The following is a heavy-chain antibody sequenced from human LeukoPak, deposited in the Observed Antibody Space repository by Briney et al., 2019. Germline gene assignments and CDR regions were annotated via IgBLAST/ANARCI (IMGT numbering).Heavy chain of an antibody. CDR3: ARDASNYDSSGYYYLPDY. Sequence: GGSLRLSCAASGFTFSSYAMHWVRQAPGKGLEWVAVISYDGSNKYYADSVKGRFTISRDNSKNTLYLQMNSLRAEDTAVYYCARDASNYDSSGYYYLPDYWGQGTLVTVSS. CDR2: ISYDGSNK. J-gene: IGHJ4*02. V-gene: IGHV3-30-3*01. CDR1: GFTFSSYA. D-gene: IGHD3-22*01.